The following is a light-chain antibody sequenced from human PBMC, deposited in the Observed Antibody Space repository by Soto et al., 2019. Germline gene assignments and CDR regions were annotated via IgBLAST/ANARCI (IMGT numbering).Light chain of an antibody. J-gene: IGKJ2*01. CDR3: QQRSNWPPLYT. CDR2: DAS. CDR1: QSVSSY. Sequence: EIVLTQSPATLSLSPGERATLSCRASQSVSSYLAWYQQKPGQAPRLLIYDASNRATGIPARFSGSGSGTDFTPTLSSLEPEDFAVYYCQQRSNWPPLYTFGQGTKLEIK. V-gene: IGKV3-11*01.